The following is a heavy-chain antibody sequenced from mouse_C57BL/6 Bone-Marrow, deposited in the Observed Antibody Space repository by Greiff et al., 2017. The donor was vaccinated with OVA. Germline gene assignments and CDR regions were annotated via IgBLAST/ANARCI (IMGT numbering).Heavy chain of an antibody. Sequence: ESGPGLVKPSQSLSLTCSVTGYSITSGYYWNWIRQFPGNKLEWMGYISYDGSNNYNPSLKNRISITRDTSKNQFFLKLNSVTTEDTATYYCARWYYGSSYVWYFDVWGTGTTVTVSS. CDR1: GYSITSGYY. J-gene: IGHJ1*03. V-gene: IGHV3-6*01. D-gene: IGHD1-1*01. CDR3: ARWYYGSSYVWYFDV. CDR2: ISYDGSN.